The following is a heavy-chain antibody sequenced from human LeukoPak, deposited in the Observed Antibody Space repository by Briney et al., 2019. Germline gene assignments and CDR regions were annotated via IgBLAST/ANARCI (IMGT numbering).Heavy chain of an antibody. CDR1: GASIRSSSHY. J-gene: IGHJ4*02. CDR2: IYYSGST. V-gene: IGHV4-39*07. CDR3: GRIGSGDYYGLFQ. Sequence: NPSETLSLTCTVSGASIRSSSHYWGWIRQSPGKGLEYIGAIYYSGSTYYSSSHKSRVTISLDTSKNQFSLRLRFVTAADTAVYFCGRIGSGDYYGLFQWGQGRQVTVSS. D-gene: IGHD3-22*01.